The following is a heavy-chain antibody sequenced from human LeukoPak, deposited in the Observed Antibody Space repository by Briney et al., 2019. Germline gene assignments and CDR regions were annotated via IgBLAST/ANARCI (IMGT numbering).Heavy chain of an antibody. D-gene: IGHD3-10*01. CDR3: ARKEDVYYYFDY. J-gene: IGHJ4*02. V-gene: IGHV4-28*01. CDR1: GYSITSSSW. Sequence: SDTLSLTCAVSGYSITSSSWWGWIRQPPGKGLEWIGYIYHSGTTYYNPSLQSRVTMSVDTSKNQFSLKLSSVTAVDTAVYYCARKEDVYYYFDYWGQGTLVTVSS. CDR2: IYHSGTT.